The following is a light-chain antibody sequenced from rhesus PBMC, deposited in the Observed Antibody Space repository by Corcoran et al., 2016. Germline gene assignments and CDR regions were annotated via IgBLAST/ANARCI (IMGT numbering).Light chain of an antibody. CDR1: ENVNNY. J-gene: IGKJ3*01. CDR2: KAS. Sequence: DIQMTQSPSSLSASVGDRVTITCRASENVNNYLTWYQQQPGKAPKLLIYKASTVQSGVPSRFSGSGSGTEYTFTISSLKPEDVATYYCQHGYGTPFTFGPGTKLDIK. CDR3: QHGYGTPFT. V-gene: IGKV1-74*01.